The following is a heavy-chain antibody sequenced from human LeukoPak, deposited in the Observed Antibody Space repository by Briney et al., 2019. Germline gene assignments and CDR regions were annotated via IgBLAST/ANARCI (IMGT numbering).Heavy chain of an antibody. CDR3: ASSPGSSSWRSTIDY. V-gene: IGHV1-69*02. CDR2: IIPILGIA. J-gene: IGHJ4*02. D-gene: IGHD6-13*01. Sequence: SVKVSCKASGGTFSSYTISWVRQDPGQGLEWMGRIIPILGIANYAQKFQGRVTITADKSTSTAYMELSSLRSEDTAVYYCASSPGSSSWRSTIDYWGQGTLVTVSS. CDR1: GGTFSSYT.